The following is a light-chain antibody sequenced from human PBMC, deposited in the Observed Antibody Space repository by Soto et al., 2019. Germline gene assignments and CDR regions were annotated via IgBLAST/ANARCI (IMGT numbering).Light chain of an antibody. J-gene: IGKJ1*01. V-gene: IGKV1-5*01. CDR1: QSISSW. CDR2: DAS. CDR3: QQYHGFW. Sequence: DIQMTQSTSTLPASVGDRVTITCRASQSISSWLAWYQQKPGKAPKLLIYDASSLESGVPSRFSGGGSGTEFSLIINGLQPEDFATYYCQQYHGFWFGQGTKVDI.